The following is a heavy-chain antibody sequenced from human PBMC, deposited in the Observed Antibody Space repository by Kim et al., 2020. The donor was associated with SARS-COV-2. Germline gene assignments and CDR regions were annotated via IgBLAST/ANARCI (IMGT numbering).Heavy chain of an antibody. CDR3: AIRVAVTGTIDY. V-gene: IGHV3-23*01. Sequence: FYADSVKGRFTISRDTSKNTLDLQMNSLRAEDTALYYCAIRVAVTGTIDYWGQGTLVTVSS. D-gene: IGHD6-19*01. J-gene: IGHJ4*02.